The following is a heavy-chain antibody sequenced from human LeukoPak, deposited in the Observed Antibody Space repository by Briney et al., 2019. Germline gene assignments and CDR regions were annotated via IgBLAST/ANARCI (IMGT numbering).Heavy chain of an antibody. CDR3: ARADYDFWSGRYYYGMDV. Sequence: SETLSLTCTVSGGSISSYYWSWIRQPAGKGLEWIGRIYTSGSTNYNPSLKSRVTMSVDTSKNQFSLKLSSVTAADTAVYYCARADYDFWSGRYYYGMDVWGQGTTVTVSS. V-gene: IGHV4-4*07. CDR1: GGSISSYY. CDR2: IYTSGST. D-gene: IGHD3-3*01. J-gene: IGHJ6*02.